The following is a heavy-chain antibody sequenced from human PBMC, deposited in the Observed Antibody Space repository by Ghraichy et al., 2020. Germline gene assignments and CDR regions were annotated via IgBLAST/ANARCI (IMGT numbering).Heavy chain of an antibody. J-gene: IGHJ2*01. Sequence: SETLSLTCTVSGGSISSYYWSWIRQPPGKGLEWIGYIYYSGSTNYNPSLKSRVTISVDTSKNQFSLKLSSVTAADTAVYYCARPYGGNDGWYFDLWGRGTLVTVSS. V-gene: IGHV4-59*01. CDR2: IYYSGST. CDR3: ARPYGGNDGWYFDL. CDR1: GGSISSYY. D-gene: IGHD4-23*01.